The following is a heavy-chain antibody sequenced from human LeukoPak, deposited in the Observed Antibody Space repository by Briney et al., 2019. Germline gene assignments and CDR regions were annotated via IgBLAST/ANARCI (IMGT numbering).Heavy chain of an antibody. Sequence: PSETLSLTCTVSGGSISSSSYYWGWIRQPPGKGLEWIGSIYYSGSTYYNPSLKSRVTISVDTSKNRFSLKLSSVTAADTAVYYCARDSSGYYRIDYWGQGTLVTVSS. CDR2: IYYSGST. J-gene: IGHJ4*02. D-gene: IGHD3-22*01. CDR1: GGSISSSSYY. CDR3: ARDSSGYYRIDY. V-gene: IGHV4-39*01.